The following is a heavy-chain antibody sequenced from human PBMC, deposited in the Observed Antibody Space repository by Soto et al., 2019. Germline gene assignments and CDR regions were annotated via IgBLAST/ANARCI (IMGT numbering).Heavy chain of an antibody. V-gene: IGHV3-23*01. CDR1: GFTFSSYA. CDR2: ISGSGGST. CDR3: AKDLNQLSGWLYSYYYYMDV. D-gene: IGHD6-19*01. J-gene: IGHJ6*03. Sequence: GSLRLSCAASGFTFSSYAMSWVRQAPGKGLEWVSAISGSGGSTYYADSVKGRFTISRDNSKNTLYPQMNSLRAEDTAVYYCAKDLNQLSGWLYSYYYYMDVWGKGTTVTVSS.